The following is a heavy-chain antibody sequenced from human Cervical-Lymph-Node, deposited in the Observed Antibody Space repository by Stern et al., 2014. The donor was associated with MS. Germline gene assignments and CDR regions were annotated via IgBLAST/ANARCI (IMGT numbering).Heavy chain of an antibody. J-gene: IGHJ5*02. CDR3: ARWAYSSGWYNWFDP. V-gene: IGHV4-39*01. Sequence: VQLVESGPGLVKPSETLSLTCTVSGGSISSSGYYWGWIRQPPGKGLEWIGSIYYSGSTYYNPSLKSRVTISVDTSQNQFSLKLSSVTAADTAVYYCARWAYSSGWYNWFDPWGQGTLVTVSS. CDR1: GGSISSSGYY. CDR2: IYYSGST. D-gene: IGHD3-22*01.